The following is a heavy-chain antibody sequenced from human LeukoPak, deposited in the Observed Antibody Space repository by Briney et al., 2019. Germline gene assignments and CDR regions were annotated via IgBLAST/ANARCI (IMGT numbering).Heavy chain of an antibody. CDR3: ARERTYYYDSSGLDY. J-gene: IGHJ4*02. Sequence: PGGSLRLSCAASGFTFSSYGMHWVRQAPGKGLEWVAVISYDGSNKYYADSVKGRFTISRDNSKNTLYLQMNSLRAEDTAVYYCARERTYYYDSSGLDYWGQGTLVTVSS. CDR2: ISYDGSNK. V-gene: IGHV3-30*03. D-gene: IGHD3-22*01. CDR1: GFTFSSYG.